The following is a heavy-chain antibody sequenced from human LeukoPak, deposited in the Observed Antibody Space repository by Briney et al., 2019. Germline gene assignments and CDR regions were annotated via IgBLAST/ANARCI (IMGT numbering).Heavy chain of an antibody. D-gene: IGHD3-10*01. J-gene: IGHJ4*02. CDR1: GQSLTGYF. CDR2: IDPNTGDT. V-gene: IGHV1-2*06. Sequence: ASVKVSCEASGQSLTGYFIHWVRQAPGQGLEWVGRIDPNTGDTIYAQNFQGRVTVTSATSISTAYMELSRLTSDDTAVYFCARLGLHGSGTYYFFDYWGQGTLVTVSS. CDR3: ARLGLHGSGTYYFFDY.